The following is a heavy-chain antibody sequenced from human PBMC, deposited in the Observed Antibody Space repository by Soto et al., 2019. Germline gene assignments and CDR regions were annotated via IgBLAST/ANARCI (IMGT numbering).Heavy chain of an antibody. D-gene: IGHD3-22*01. V-gene: IGHV3-23*01. Sequence: GGSLRLSCAASGFTFSSYAMRSVRQAPGKGLEWVSSITGSGDYTYYADSVKGRFTISRDNSKNTLYLQMNSLRAEDTAVYYCAKARYYDSTGYLYYFDYWGQGTLVTVSS. CDR2: ITGSGDYT. CDR3: AKARYYDSTGYLYYFDY. J-gene: IGHJ4*02. CDR1: GFTFSSYA.